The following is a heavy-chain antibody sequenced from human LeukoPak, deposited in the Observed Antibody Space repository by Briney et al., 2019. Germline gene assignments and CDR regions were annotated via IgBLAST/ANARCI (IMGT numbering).Heavy chain of an antibody. V-gene: IGHV4-59*08. CDR3: ARHVGSSSWQNFDY. Sequence: SETLSLTCTVSGGSISSYYWSWIRQPPGQGLEWIGYIYYSGSTNYNPSLKSRATISVDTSKNQFSLKLSSVTAADTAVYYCARHVGSSSWQNFDYWGQGTLVTVSS. CDR1: GGSISSYY. J-gene: IGHJ4*02. CDR2: IYYSGST. D-gene: IGHD6-13*01.